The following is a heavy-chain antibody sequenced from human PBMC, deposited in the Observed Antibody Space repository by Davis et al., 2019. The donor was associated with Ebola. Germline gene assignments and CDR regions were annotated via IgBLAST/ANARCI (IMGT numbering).Heavy chain of an antibody. J-gene: IGHJ5*02. V-gene: IGHV3-33*01. CDR1: GFTFSNYG. CDR2: IWYDGSKQ. Sequence: GESLKISCAASGFTFSNYGLHWLRQAPGKGVEWVGVIWYDGSKQYYAESVKGRFTISRDNSNNTLYLQMSSLRVEDTAVYYCARGYHSWIAPWGQGTLVTVSS. D-gene: IGHD2-2*01. CDR3: ARGYHSWIAP.